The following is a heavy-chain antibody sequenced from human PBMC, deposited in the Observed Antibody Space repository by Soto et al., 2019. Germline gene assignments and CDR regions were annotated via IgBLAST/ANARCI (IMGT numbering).Heavy chain of an antibody. CDR1: GGSISSSSYY. V-gene: IGHV4-39*01. CDR3: ARRGEYDFWSNYYGMDV. Sequence: SDTLSLTCTVSGGSISSSSYYWGWIRQPPGKGLEWIGSIYYSGSTYYNPSLKSRVTISVDTSKNQFSLKLSSVTAADTAVYYCARRGEYDFWSNYYGMDVWGQGTTVT. CDR2: IYYSGST. J-gene: IGHJ6*02. D-gene: IGHD3-3*01.